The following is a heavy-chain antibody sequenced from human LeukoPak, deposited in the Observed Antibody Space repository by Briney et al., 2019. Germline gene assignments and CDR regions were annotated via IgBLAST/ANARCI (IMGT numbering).Heavy chain of an antibody. CDR3: ARGSPRAFDY. Sequence: SQTLSLTCTVSGGSISSGSYYWSWIRQPAGKGLEWIGRIYTSGSTNYNPSLKSRVTISVDTSKNQFSLKLSSVTAADTAVYYCARGSPRAFDYWGQGTLVTVSS. D-gene: IGHD3-10*01. CDR1: GGSISSGSYY. J-gene: IGHJ4*02. CDR2: IYTSGST. V-gene: IGHV4-61*02.